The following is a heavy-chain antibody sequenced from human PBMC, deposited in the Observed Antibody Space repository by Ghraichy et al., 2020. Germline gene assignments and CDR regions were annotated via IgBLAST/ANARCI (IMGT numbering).Heavy chain of an antibody. CDR3: ARSYVVVGANRPTCFGP. J-gene: IGHJ5*01. V-gene: IGHV4-34*01. CDR1: GGSFSGYY. Sequence: SQTLSLTCAVYGGSFSGYYWSWIRQPPGKGLEWIGEINHSGSTNYNPSLKSRVTISGDTSKNQFSLKLSSVTAADTAVYYFARSYVVVGANRPTCFGPWGQGTLVTVPS. D-gene: IGHD2-15*01. CDR2: INHSGST.